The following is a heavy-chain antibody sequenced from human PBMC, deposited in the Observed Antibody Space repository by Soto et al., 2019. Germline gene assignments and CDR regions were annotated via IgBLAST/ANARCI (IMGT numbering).Heavy chain of an antibody. Sequence: EVQLVESGGGLVQPGGSLRLSCAASGFTFSSFWMGWVRQAPGKGLEWVANIKQDGSEKYYVDSVKGRFTISRDNANNSLYLQMNSLRVEDTAVYYCASGSSVNTSDYWGQGTLVTVS. J-gene: IGHJ4*02. V-gene: IGHV3-7*03. CDR2: IKQDGSEK. CDR3: ASGSSVNTSDY. CDR1: GFTFSSFW. D-gene: IGHD4-4*01.